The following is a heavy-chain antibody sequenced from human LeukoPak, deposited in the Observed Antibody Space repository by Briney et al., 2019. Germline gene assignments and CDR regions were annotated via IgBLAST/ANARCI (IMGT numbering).Heavy chain of an antibody. CDR3: ARVAGYCSSTGCYHYYYSMDV. J-gene: IGHJ6*03. V-gene: IGHV4-34*01. D-gene: IGHD2-2*01. CDR2: INHRGST. CDR1: GGSFSGYF. Sequence: SETLSLTCAVYGGSFSGYFWTWIRQPPGKGLGWIGEINHRGSTNYNPSLKSRVTISLDTSTNQISLRLSSVTAADTAVYYCARVAGYCSSTGCYHYYYSMDVWGKGTTFTVSS.